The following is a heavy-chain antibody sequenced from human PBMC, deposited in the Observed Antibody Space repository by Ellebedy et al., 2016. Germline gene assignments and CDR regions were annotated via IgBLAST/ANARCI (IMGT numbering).Heavy chain of an antibody. V-gene: IGHV3-11*01. J-gene: IGHJ4*02. CDR3: ARDGYDILTGTSDY. Sequence: GESLKISXAASGFTFSDYYMSWIRQAPGKGLEWVSYISSSGSTIYYADSVKGRFTISRDNAKNSLYLQMNSLRAEDTAVYYCARDGYDILTGTSDYWGQGTLVTVSS. CDR1: GFTFSDYY. CDR2: ISSSGSTI. D-gene: IGHD3-9*01.